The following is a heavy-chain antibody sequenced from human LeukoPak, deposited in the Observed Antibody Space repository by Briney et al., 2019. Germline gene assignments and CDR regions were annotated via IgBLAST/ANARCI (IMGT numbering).Heavy chain of an antibody. V-gene: IGHV3-21*01. Sequence: GGSPRLSCAASGFTFSSYSMNWVRQAPGKGLEWVSSISSSSSYIYYADSVKGRFTISRDNAKNSLYLQMNSLRAEDTAVYYCARDHTAMVGNFDYWGQGTLVTVSS. CDR3: ARDHTAMVGNFDY. CDR1: GFTFSSYS. D-gene: IGHD5-18*01. J-gene: IGHJ4*02. CDR2: ISSSSSYI.